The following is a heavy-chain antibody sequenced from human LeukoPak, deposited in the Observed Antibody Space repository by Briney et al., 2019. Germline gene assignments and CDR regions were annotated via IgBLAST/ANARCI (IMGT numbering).Heavy chain of an antibody. CDR1: GYTFTGYY. J-gene: IGHJ3*02. Sequence: ASVKVSCKASGYTFTGYYIHWVRQAPGQGLEWMGWINPDNGGTNYAQKFQGRVTMTRGTSVTTAYMELSSLRSEGMAVYYCARDRSGDLVADYYDSSGPVGGAFDIWGQGTMVTVSS. D-gene: IGHD3-22*01. CDR3: ARDRSGDLVADYYDSSGPVGGAFDI. V-gene: IGHV1-2*02. CDR2: INPDNGGT.